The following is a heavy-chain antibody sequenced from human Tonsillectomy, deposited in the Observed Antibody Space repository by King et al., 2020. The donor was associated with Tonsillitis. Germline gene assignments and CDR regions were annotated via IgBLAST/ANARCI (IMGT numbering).Heavy chain of an antibody. D-gene: IGHD3-9*01. CDR2: IGLSGRNI. Sequence: VQLVESGGGLVQAGGSLRLSCAASGFTFRRYSLNWVRQAPGKGLEGGSHIGLSGRNINYIYSVKGRFTVSRDDARNSLYLQMNSLGVEDTAVYYCARDHDWAFDHWGQGTLVTVSS. CDR3: ARDHDWAFDH. J-gene: IGHJ4*02. CDR1: GFTFRRYS. V-gene: IGHV3-48*01.